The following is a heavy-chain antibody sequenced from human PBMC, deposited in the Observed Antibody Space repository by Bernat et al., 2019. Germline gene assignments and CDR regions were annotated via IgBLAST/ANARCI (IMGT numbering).Heavy chain of an antibody. CDR1: GFTFSSYA. CDR2: ITGGSDS. D-gene: IGHD6-19*01. J-gene: IGHJ4*02. V-gene: IGHV3-23*01. Sequence: EVQLLESGGGLVQPGGSLRLSCAASGFTFSSYAMSWVRQAPGKGLEWVSAITGGSDSYYADSVKGRFTISRDNSKNTLYLQMNSLRAEDTAVYYCAIPNGWWGYWGQGTLVTVST. CDR3: AIPNGWWGY.